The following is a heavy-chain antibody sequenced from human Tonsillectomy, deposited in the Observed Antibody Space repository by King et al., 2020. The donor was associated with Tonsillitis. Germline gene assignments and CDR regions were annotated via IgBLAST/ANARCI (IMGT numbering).Heavy chain of an antibody. CDR3: ARTKAFVDY. V-gene: IGHV4-39*07. CDR2: IYYTGST. Sequence: LQLQESGAGLVKPSETLSPTCTVSGGSISSSSYYWGWIRQPPGKGLGWIGSIYYTGSTYYTPSLKSRVTISIDTSKNHFSLKLSSVTAADTAVYYCARTKAFVDYWGQGNLVTVSS. CDR1: GGSISSSSYY. J-gene: IGHJ4*02.